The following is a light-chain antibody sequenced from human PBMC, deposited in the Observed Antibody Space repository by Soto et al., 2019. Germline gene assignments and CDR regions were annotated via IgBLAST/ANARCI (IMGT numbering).Light chain of an antibody. V-gene: IGLV2-11*01. CDR2: DVT. J-gene: IGLJ1*01. Sequence: QSVLTQPRSVSGSPGQSVTISCTGTISDVGGYTSVSRYQQNAGKAPKVMIYDVTKRPSGVPDRFSGSKSGNTASLTISGLQAEDEGDYYCCSYAGSYTYVFGTGTKLTVL. CDR3: CSYAGSYTYV. CDR1: ISDVGGYTS.